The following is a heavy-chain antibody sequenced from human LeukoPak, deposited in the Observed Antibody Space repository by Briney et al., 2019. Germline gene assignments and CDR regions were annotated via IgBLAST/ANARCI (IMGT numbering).Heavy chain of an antibody. CDR1: GYTFTSYG. V-gene: IGHV1-18*01. CDR3: ARDILGGCSSTNCPWGWFDP. D-gene: IGHD2-2*01. Sequence: ASVKVSCKASGYTFTSYGISWVRQAPGQGLEWMGWISAYNGNTNYAQKLQGRVTMTTDTSTSTAYMELRSLRSDDTAVYYCARDILGGCSSTNCPWGWFDPWGQGTLVTVSS. J-gene: IGHJ5*02. CDR2: ISAYNGNT.